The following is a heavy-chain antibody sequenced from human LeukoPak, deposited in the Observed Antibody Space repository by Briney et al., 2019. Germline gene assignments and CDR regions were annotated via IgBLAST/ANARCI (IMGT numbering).Heavy chain of an antibody. J-gene: IGHJ6*02. CDR1: GGSISSGGYY. V-gene: IGHV4-31*03. CDR2: IYYSGST. CDR3: AGNVLLWFGEFSSYYYGMDV. D-gene: IGHD3-10*01. Sequence: SQTLSLTCTVSGGSISSGGYYWSWIRQHPGKGLEWIGYIYYSGSTYYNPSLKSRVTISVDTSKNQFSLKLSSVTAADTAVYYCAGNVLLWFGEFSSYYYGMDVWGQGTTVTVSS.